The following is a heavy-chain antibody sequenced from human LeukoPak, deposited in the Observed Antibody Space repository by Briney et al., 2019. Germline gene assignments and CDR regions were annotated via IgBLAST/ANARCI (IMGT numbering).Heavy chain of an antibody. Sequence: GGSLRLSCAASGFTFSSYWMSWVRQAPGKGLEWVANIKQDGSEKYYVDSVKGRFTISRDNAKYSLYLQMNSLRPEDTAFYYCIRDTSAGGLDLWGQGTPVTVSS. CDR1: GFTFSSYW. D-gene: IGHD3-10*01. J-gene: IGHJ4*02. CDR3: IRDTSAGGLDL. V-gene: IGHV3-7*03. CDR2: IKQDGSEK.